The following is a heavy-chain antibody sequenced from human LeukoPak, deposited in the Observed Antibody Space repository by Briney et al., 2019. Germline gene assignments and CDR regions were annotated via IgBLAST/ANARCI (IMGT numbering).Heavy chain of an antibody. J-gene: IGHJ4*02. V-gene: IGHV3-30-3*01. Sequence: GGSLRLSCAASGFTFSSYAMHWLRQAPDKGLEWVAVISYDGSNKYYADSVKGRFTISRDNSKNTLYLQLNSLRADDTAVYYCARAKSTKYYFDYWGQGTLVTVSS. CDR1: GFTFSSYA. CDR2: ISYDGSNK. CDR3: ARAKSTKYYFDY.